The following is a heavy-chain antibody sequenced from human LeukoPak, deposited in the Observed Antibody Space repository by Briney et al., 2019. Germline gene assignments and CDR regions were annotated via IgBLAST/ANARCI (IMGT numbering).Heavy chain of an antibody. CDR3: ARDRGSPDSFDI. D-gene: IGHD3-16*01. CDR2: INPNSGGT. CDR1: GYTFTGYY. J-gene: IGHJ3*02. V-gene: IGHV1-2*02. Sequence: ASVKVSCKASGYTFTGYYIHWVRQAPGQGLEWMGWINPNSGGTNYAQKFQGRATMTRDTSIGTAYMELSRLTSDDTAVYYCARDRGSPDSFDIWGQGTMVTVSS.